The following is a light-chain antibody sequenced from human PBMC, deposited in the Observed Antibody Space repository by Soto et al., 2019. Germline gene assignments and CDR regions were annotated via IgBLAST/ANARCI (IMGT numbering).Light chain of an antibody. Sequence: EIVLTQSPGTLSLSPGERATLSCRATQTISSNYLAWYRQKPGQAPKLLIYGASSRATGIPDRFSGSGSGTDFTLTISRLEPEDFAVYYCQQYGSSPPTFGQGTKVDIK. J-gene: IGKJ1*01. CDR1: QTISSNY. CDR3: QQYGSSPPT. CDR2: GAS. V-gene: IGKV3-20*01.